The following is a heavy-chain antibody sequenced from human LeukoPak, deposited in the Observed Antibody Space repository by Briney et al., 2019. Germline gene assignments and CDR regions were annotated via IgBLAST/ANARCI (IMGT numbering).Heavy chain of an antibody. Sequence: SETLSLTCTVSGGSISSYYWSWIRQPPGKGLEWIGYIYYSGSTNYNPSLKSRVTISVDTSKNQFSLKLSSVTAADTAVYYCARAHGEGNFDLWGRGTLVTVSS. J-gene: IGHJ2*01. CDR3: ARAHGEGNFDL. CDR1: GGSISSYY. V-gene: IGHV4-59*01. CDR2: IYYSGST. D-gene: IGHD4-17*01.